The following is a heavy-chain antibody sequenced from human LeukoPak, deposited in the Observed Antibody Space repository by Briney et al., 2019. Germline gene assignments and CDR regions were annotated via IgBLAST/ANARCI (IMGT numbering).Heavy chain of an antibody. CDR2: IIPIFGTA. Sequence: ASVKVSCKASGGTFSSYAISWVRQAPGQGLEWMGGIIPIFGTANYAQKFQGRVTITADESTSTAYMELSSLRSEDTAVYYCARARYGGNLPNGAFDVWGQGTMVTVSS. V-gene: IGHV1-69*13. J-gene: IGHJ3*01. D-gene: IGHD4-23*01. CDR1: GGTFSSYA. CDR3: ARARYGGNLPNGAFDV.